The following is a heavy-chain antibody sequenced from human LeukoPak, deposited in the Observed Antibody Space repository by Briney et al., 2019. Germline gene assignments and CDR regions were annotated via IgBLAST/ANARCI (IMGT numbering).Heavy chain of an antibody. CDR1: GFTFSSYA. J-gene: IGHJ4*02. CDR3: ARNRRIAAAGPFDY. Sequence: GSLRLSCAASGFTFSSYAMHWVRQAPGKGLEWVAVISYDGSNKYYADSVKGRFTISRDNSKNTLYLQMNSLRAEDTAVYYCARNRRIAAAGPFDYWGQGTLVTVSS. CDR2: ISYDGSNK. D-gene: IGHD6-13*01. V-gene: IGHV3-30-3*01.